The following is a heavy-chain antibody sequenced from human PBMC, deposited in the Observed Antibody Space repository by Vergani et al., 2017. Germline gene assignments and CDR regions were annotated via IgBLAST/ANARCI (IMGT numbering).Heavy chain of an antibody. CDR1: GFTFSSYS. CDR2: ISSSSSYI. CDR3: AKSLQIWFGELAG. Sequence: VQLVESGGGVVQPGRSLRLSCAASGFTFSSYSMNWVRQAPGKGLEWVSSISSSSSYIYYADSVKGRFTISRDNAKNSLYLQMNSLRAEDTAVYYCAKSLQIWFGELAGWGQGTLVTVSS. D-gene: IGHD3-10*01. V-gene: IGHV3-21*01. J-gene: IGHJ4*02.